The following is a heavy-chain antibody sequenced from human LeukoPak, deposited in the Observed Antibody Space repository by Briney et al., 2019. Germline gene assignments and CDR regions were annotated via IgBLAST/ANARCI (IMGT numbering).Heavy chain of an antibody. CDR2: ISGTVGST. Sequence: PGGSLRLSCTASGFSLSSFQMNWVRQAPGKGLEWVSAISGTVGSTYYADSVKGRFTISRDNSKNTLYLQMNSLRAEDTAVYYCAKDRGSIAVAGIDYWGQGTLVTVSS. CDR1: GFSLSSFQ. V-gene: IGHV3-23*01. D-gene: IGHD6-19*01. J-gene: IGHJ4*02. CDR3: AKDRGSIAVAGIDY.